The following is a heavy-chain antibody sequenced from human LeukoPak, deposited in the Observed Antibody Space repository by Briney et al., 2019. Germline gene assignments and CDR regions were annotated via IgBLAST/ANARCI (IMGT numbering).Heavy chain of an antibody. CDR2: IHYSGST. CDR1: GGSISSSIYY. V-gene: IGHV4-39*07. D-gene: IGHD6-19*01. CDR3: ARGKAVAGIPYAFDI. Sequence: SETLSLTCTVSGGSISSSIYYWGWIRQPPGKGLEWIVSIHYSGSTYYNPSLQSRVTISVDTSKNHFSLNLSSVTAADTAVYYCARGKAVAGIPYAFDIWGQGTMVTVSS. J-gene: IGHJ3*02.